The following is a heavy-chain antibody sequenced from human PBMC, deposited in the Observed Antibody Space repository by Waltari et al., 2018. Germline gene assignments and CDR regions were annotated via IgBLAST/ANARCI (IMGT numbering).Heavy chain of an antibody. CDR3: AKEAGITGTYDAFDI. J-gene: IGHJ3*02. V-gene: IGHV3-43*01. Sequence: EVQLVESGGVVVQPGGSLRLSCAASGFTFDDYTMHWVRQAPGKGLEWVSLISWDGGSTYYADSVKGRFTISRDNSKNSLYLQMNSLRTEDTALYYCAKEAGITGTYDAFDIWGQGTMVTVSS. CDR1: GFTFDDYT. D-gene: IGHD1-20*01. CDR2: ISWDGGST.